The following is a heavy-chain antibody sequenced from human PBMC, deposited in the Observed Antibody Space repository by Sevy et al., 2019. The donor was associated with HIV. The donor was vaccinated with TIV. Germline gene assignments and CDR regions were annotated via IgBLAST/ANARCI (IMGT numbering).Heavy chain of an antibody. J-gene: IGHJ4*02. D-gene: IGHD3-3*01. CDR2: ISAYNGNT. CDR1: GYTFTSYG. CDR3: ARTYYDFWSGNVDYFDY. Sequence: ASVKVSCKASGYTFTSYGISWVRQAPGQGLEWMGWISAYNGNTNYAQKLQGRVTMTTDTSTSTAYMELRSLRSDDTAVYYCARTYYDFWSGNVDYFDYWDQGTLVTVSS. V-gene: IGHV1-18*01.